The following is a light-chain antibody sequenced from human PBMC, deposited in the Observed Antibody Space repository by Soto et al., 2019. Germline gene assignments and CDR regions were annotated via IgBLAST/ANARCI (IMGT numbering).Light chain of an antibody. Sequence: QSALTQPASVSGSPGQSITISCTGTSSDVGGYNYVSWYQQHPGKAPKLIIYQVTNRPSGVSNRFSGSKSGNAASLTISGLQAEDEADYYCSSYTSSTNLYVFGTGTKV. CDR2: QVT. CDR3: SSYTSSTNLYV. V-gene: IGLV2-14*01. CDR1: SSDVGGYNY. J-gene: IGLJ1*01.